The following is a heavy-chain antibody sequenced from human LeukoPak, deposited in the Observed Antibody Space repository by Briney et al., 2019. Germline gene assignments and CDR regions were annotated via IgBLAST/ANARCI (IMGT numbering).Heavy chain of an antibody. Sequence: PGGSLRLSCAATGFTFTEYSIIWVRQAPGKGLEWVSFISDISDRSSTIHYADSVKGRFTISRDNAERSVYLQMNSLRADDTAVYDCARVRGPTLKTCYMDVWGTGITVNVSS. CDR1: GFTFTEYS. CDR2: ISDRSSTI. V-gene: IGHV3-48*04. D-gene: IGHD3-10*01. CDR3: ARVRGPTLKTCYMDV. J-gene: IGHJ6*03.